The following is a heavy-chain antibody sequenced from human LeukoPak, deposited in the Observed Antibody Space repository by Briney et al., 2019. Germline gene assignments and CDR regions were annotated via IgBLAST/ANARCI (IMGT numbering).Heavy chain of an antibody. CDR3: ARSYYGIDY. CDR2: ITSDVTGT. V-gene: IGHV3-74*01. J-gene: IGHJ4*02. Sequence: GGSLRLSCAASGFTFSSYWMHWVRQAPGKGLMWVSHITSDVTGTSYADFVKGRFTISRDNAKNTLYLQMNSQRAEDTAVYYCARSYYGIDYWGQGTLVTVSS. CDR1: GFTFSSYW. D-gene: IGHD3-10*01.